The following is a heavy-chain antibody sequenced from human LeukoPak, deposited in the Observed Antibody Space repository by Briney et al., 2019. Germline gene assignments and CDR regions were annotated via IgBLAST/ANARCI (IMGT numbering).Heavy chain of an antibody. CDR1: GYTFTSYD. J-gene: IGHJ5*02. CDR2: MNPNSGNT. Sequence: ASVTVSCKASGYTFTSYDINWVRQAPGQGLEWMGWMNPNSGNTGYAQKFQGRVTMTRNTSISTAYMELRSLRSNDTAVYYCARAQTSIAVAGLNWFDPWGQGTLVTVSS. D-gene: IGHD6-19*01. CDR3: ARAQTSIAVAGLNWFDP. V-gene: IGHV1-8*01.